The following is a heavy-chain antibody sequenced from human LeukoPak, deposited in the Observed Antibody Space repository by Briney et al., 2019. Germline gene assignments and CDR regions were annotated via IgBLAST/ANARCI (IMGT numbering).Heavy chain of an antibody. CDR3: AKAVIPNAYQGTYYMDV. Sequence: GGSLRLSCAASGFTFDDYAMHWVRQAPGKGLEWVSGISWNSGSIGYADSVKGRFTISRDNSKNTVYLQMNSLRAEDTALYYCAKAVIPNAYQGTYYMDVWGKGATVTVSS. J-gene: IGHJ6*03. D-gene: IGHD3-16*01. CDR1: GFTFDDYA. V-gene: IGHV3-9*01. CDR2: ISWNSGSI.